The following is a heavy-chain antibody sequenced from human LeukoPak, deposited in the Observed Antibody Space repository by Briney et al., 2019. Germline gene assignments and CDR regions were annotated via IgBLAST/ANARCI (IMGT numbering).Heavy chain of an antibody. V-gene: IGHV1-2*02. J-gene: IGHJ3*02. CDR3: ATPNIVLMALGAFDI. CDR1: GYTFTGYY. Sequence: GASVKVSCKASGYTFTGYYMHWVRQAPGQGLEWMGWINPNSGGTNYAQKFQGRVTMTRDTSISTAYMELSRLRSDDTAVYYCATPNIVLMALGAFDIWGQGTMVTVSS. CDR2: INPNSGGT. D-gene: IGHD2-8*01.